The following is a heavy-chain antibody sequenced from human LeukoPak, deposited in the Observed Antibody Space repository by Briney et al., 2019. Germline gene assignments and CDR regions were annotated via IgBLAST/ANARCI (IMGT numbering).Heavy chain of an antibody. D-gene: IGHD1-26*01. CDR2: ISYDGSNK. Sequence: GGSLRLSCAAPGFTFSSYAMHWVRQAPGKGLEWVAVISYDGSNKYYADSVKGRFTISRDNSKNTLYLQMNSLRAEDTAVYYCARVGANDYWGQGTLVTVSS. V-gene: IGHV3-30-3*01. CDR3: ARVGANDY. CDR1: GFTFSSYA. J-gene: IGHJ4*02.